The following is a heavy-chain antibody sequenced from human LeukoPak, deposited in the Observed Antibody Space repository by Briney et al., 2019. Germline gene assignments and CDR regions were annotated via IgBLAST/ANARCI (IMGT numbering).Heavy chain of an antibody. Sequence: SETLSLTCTVSGGSISSSSYYWGWIRQPPGKGLGWIGSIYYSGSTYYNPSLKSRVTISVDTSKNQFSLKLSSVTAADTAVYYCARVVLTPVLFGGFDYWGQGTLVTVSS. CDR3: ARVVLTPVLFGGFDY. CDR2: IYYSGST. D-gene: IGHD3-16*01. V-gene: IGHV4-39*07. J-gene: IGHJ4*02. CDR1: GGSISSSSYY.